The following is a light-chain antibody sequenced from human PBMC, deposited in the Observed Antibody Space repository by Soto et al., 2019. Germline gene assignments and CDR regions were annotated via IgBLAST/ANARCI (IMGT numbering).Light chain of an antibody. J-gene: IGKJ2*01. Sequence: EIVMTQSPATLSVYPGERATLSCRASQSVSSNLAWYQQKPGQAPRLLIYGASTRASGIPARFSGSGSGTEFTLTTSMLQSEDCAVYYWQQYTNWPTFGQGTKLEIK. CDR2: GAS. V-gene: IGKV3D-15*01. CDR1: QSVSSN. CDR3: QQYTNWPT.